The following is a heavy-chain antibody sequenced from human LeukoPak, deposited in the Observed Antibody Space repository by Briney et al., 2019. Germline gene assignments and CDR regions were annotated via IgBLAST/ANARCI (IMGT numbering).Heavy chain of an antibody. CDR2: FDPEDGET. D-gene: IGHD5-12*01. V-gene: IGHV1-24*01. J-gene: IGHJ5*02. CDR3: ATVTSPVATITPRVVRFDP. Sequence: GASVKVSCKVSGYTLTELSMHWVRQAPGKGLEWMGGFDPEDGETIYAQKFQGRVTMTEDTSTDTAYMEPSSLRSEDTAVYYCATVTSPVATITPRVVRFDPWGQGTLVTVSS. CDR1: GYTLTELS.